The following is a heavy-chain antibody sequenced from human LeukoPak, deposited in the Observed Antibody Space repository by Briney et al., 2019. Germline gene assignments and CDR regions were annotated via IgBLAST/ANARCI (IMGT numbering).Heavy chain of an antibody. CDR1: GGSTSSYY. Sequence: PSETLSLTCTVSGGSTSSYYWSWIRQPPGKGLEWIGYIYYSGSTNYNPSLKSRLTISVDTSKNQFSLWLSSVTAADTAVYYCARHSSDFWSGYYTNYYGVDVWGRGTTVTVSS. CDR2: IYYSGST. D-gene: IGHD3-3*01. CDR3: ARHSSDFWSGYYTNYYGVDV. J-gene: IGHJ6*02. V-gene: IGHV4-59*08.